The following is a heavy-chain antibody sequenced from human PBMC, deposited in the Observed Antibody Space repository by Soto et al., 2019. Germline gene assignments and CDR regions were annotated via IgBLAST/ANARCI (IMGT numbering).Heavy chain of an antibody. J-gene: IGHJ4*01. Sequence: GGSLRLSCAASGFPFTNAWINWVRQVPGKGLEWVGRVKSKTDGGSSDYAAPVKGRFSVSRDDSKNIVYLQMNSLKIEDTGVYYCTTDSRTTLPEIRFDYWGHGTQVTVSS. CDR1: GFPFTNAW. CDR2: VKSKTDGGSS. V-gene: IGHV3-15*07. D-gene: IGHD1-26*01. CDR3: TTDSRTTLPEIRFDY.